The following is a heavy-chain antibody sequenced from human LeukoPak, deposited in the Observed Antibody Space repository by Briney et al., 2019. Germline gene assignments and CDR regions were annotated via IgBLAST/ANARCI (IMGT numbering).Heavy chain of an antibody. CDR3: ARGYCSSTSCPNRDYYYGMDV. D-gene: IGHD2-2*01. Sequence: ASVKVSCKASGYTFTSYYMHWVRQAPGQGLEWMGIINPSGGSTSYAQKFQGRVTMTRDTSTSTVYMELSSLRSEDTAVYYCARGYCSSTSCPNRDYYYGMDVWGQGTTVTVS. J-gene: IGHJ6*02. V-gene: IGHV1-46*01. CDR2: INPSGGST. CDR1: GYTFTSYY.